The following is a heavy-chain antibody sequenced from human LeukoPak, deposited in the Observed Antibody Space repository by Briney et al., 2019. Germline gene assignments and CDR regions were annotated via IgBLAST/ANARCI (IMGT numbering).Heavy chain of an antibody. J-gene: IGHJ4*02. D-gene: IGHD7-27*01. V-gene: IGHV4-39*01. Sequence: SETLSLTCTVSGGSISSSSYYWGWIRQPPGKGLEWIGSIYYSGSTYYNPSLKSRVTISVDTSKNQFSLKLSSVTAADTAVYYCAINWGTYYFGYWGQGTLVTVSS. CDR3: AINWGTYYFGY. CDR2: IYYSGST. CDR1: GGSISSSSYY.